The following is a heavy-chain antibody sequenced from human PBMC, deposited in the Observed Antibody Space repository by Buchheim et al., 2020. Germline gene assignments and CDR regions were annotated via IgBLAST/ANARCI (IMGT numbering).Heavy chain of an antibody. Sequence: QVQLQQWGAGLLKPSETLSLTCAVYGGSFSGYYWSWIRQPPGKGLEWIGEINHSGSTNYNPSLKSRVTISVDKSKNQFSLKLSSVTAADTAVYYCAIGGYYDILTYGMDVWGQGTT. CDR3: AIGGYYDILTYGMDV. D-gene: IGHD3-9*01. CDR2: INHSGST. CDR1: GGSFSGYY. V-gene: IGHV4-34*01. J-gene: IGHJ6*02.